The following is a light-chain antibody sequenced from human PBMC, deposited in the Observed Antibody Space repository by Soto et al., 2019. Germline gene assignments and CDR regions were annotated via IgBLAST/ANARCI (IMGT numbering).Light chain of an antibody. Sequence: QSALTQPASVSGSPGQSITISCTGTSSDVGGFNYVSWYQQHPGKAPKLMIYEVSNRPSGVSNRFSGSTSGNTASLTISGLQAEDEADYYCNSYTSSSTLVFGAGTKVTVL. CDR3: NSYTSSSTLV. V-gene: IGLV2-14*03. J-gene: IGLJ1*01. CDR2: EVS. CDR1: SSDVGGFNY.